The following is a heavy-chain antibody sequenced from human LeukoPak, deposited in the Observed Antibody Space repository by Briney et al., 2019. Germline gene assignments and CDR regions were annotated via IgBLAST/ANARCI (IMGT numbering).Heavy chain of an antibody. Sequence: INHTGSTNHNPSLKSPVTISVHTSNNHFSLKLSSVTAADTAVYYCARSPSDYYDSSGYYHYDYWGQGTLVTVSS. J-gene: IGHJ4*02. D-gene: IGHD3-22*01. CDR2: INHTGST. CDR3: ARSPSDYYDSSGYYHYDY. V-gene: IGHV4-34*01.